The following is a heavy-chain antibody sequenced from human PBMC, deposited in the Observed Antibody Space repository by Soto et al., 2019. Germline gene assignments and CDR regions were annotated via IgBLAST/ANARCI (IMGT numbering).Heavy chain of an antibody. D-gene: IGHD6-19*01. CDR1: GDTYSSYE. V-gene: IGHV1-69*12. J-gene: IGHJ4*02. CDR3: AREAATHSSGGHY. CDR2: IVPVYGTA. Sequence: QVQLVQSGAEVKKPGSSVKVSCKASGDTYSSYEINWVRQAPGLGLEWMGGIVPVYGTANYAPKFQGRVTLIADVSTGTTYMERSSLKSEDTAVYFWAREAATHSSGGHYGGQGTLVTVSS.